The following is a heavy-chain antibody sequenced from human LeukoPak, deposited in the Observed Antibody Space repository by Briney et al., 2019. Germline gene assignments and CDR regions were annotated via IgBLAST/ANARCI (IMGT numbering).Heavy chain of an antibody. CDR1: GFSLSTSGVG. Sequence: SGPTLVKPTQTLTLTCTFSGFSLSTSGVGVGWIRQPPGKALEWLALIYWDDDKRYSQSLKSRLTITKDTSKNQVVLTLTNMDPVDTATYYCAHSSGSYYNGWFDPWGQGTLVTVTS. CDR3: AHSSGSYYNGWFDP. V-gene: IGHV2-5*02. J-gene: IGHJ5*02. CDR2: IYWDDDK. D-gene: IGHD3-10*01.